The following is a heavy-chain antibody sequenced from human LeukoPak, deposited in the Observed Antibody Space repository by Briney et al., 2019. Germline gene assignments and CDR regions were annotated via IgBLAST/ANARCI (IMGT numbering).Heavy chain of an antibody. CDR3: ARDLRDSSSNWFDP. CDR1: GYTFTGYY. J-gene: IGHJ5*02. CDR2: INPNSGGT. D-gene: IGHD6-13*01. V-gene: IGHV1-2*02. Sequence: ASVKVSCKASGYTFTGYYMHWVRQAPGQGLEWMGWINPNSGGTNYAQKFQGRVTMTRDTFISTAYMELSRLRSDDTAVYYCARDLRDSSSNWFDPWGQGTLVTVSS.